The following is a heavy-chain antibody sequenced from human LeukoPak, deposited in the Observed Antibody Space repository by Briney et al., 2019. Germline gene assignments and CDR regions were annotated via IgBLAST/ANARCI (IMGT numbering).Heavy chain of an antibody. CDR3: ARDTIAGYYYYGMDV. Sequence: GGSLRLSCAASGFTFSSYWMHWVRQAPGKGLVWVSRINSDGSSTSYADSVKGRFTTSRDNAKNTLYLQMNSLRAEDTAVYYCARDTIAGYYYYGMDVWGQGTTVTVSS. CDR1: GFTFSSYW. J-gene: IGHJ6*02. D-gene: IGHD6-13*01. V-gene: IGHV3-74*01. CDR2: INSDGSST.